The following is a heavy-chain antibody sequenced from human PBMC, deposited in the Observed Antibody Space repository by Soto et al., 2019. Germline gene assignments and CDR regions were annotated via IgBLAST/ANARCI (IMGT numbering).Heavy chain of an antibody. CDR1: GGSISSYY. V-gene: IGHV4-59*01. CDR2: IYYSGST. D-gene: IGHD2-2*01. J-gene: IGHJ4*02. Sequence: SETLSLTCTVSGGSISSYYWSWIRRPPGKGLEWIGYIYYSGSTNYNPSLKSRVTISVDTSKNQFSLKLSSVTAADTAVYYCARDPGYCSSTSCFHFDYWGQGTLVTVSS. CDR3: ARDPGYCSSTSCFHFDY.